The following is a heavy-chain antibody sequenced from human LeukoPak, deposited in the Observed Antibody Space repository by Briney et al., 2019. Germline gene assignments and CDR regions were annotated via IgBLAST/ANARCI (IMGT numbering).Heavy chain of an antibody. Sequence: SETLSLTCTVSGGSISSSSYYWGWIRQPPGKGLEWIGSIYYSGSTYYNPSLKSRVTISVGTSKNQFSLKLSSMTAADTAVYYCARRHRYGDYVDYWGQGTLVTVSS. V-gene: IGHV4-39*07. D-gene: IGHD4-17*01. J-gene: IGHJ4*02. CDR3: ARRHRYGDYVDY. CDR1: GGSISSSSYY. CDR2: IYYSGST.